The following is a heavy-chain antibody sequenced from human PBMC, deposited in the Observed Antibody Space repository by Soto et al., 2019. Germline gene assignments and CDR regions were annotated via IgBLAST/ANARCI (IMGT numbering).Heavy chain of an antibody. V-gene: IGHV3-48*01. CDR2: ISSSSSTI. CDR1: GFTFSSYS. J-gene: IGHJ5*02. CDR3: ARGAPYFDWHYNWFDP. D-gene: IGHD3-9*01. Sequence: EVQLVESGGGLVQPGGSLRLSCAASGFTFSSYSMNWVRQAPGKGLEWVSYISSSSSTIYYADSVKGRFTISRDNAKNSLYLQMNSLRAEDTAVYYCARGAPYFDWHYNWFDPWGQGSLVAVSS.